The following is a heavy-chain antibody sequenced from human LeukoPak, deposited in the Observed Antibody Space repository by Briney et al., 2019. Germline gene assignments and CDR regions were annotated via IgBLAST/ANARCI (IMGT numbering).Heavy chain of an antibody. CDR1: GFTFSSYA. CDR2: ISYDGSNK. J-gene: IGHJ4*02. V-gene: IGHV3-30-3*02. D-gene: IGHD6-13*01. CDR3: AKPRHSSSWFYNFDY. Sequence: GGSLRLSCAASGFTFSSYAMHWVRQAPGKGLEWVAVISYDGSNKYYADSVKGRFTISRDNSKNTLYLQMNSLRAEDTAVYYCAKPRHSSSWFYNFDYWGQGTLVTVSS.